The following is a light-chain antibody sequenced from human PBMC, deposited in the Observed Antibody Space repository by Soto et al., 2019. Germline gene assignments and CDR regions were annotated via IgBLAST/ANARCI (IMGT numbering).Light chain of an antibody. J-gene: IGLJ2*01. V-gene: IGLV1-51*01. CDR3: ATWYGSLPGEV. CDR2: DNN. CDR1: SSNIGNNY. Sequence: QSVLTQSPSGSAAPGQRVTISYSGSSSNIGNNYVSWYQQVPGTAPKLLIYDNNKRPSGIPDRFSGSKSGTSGTLDITGLQTGDEADYYCATWYGSLPGEVFGGGTKVTVL.